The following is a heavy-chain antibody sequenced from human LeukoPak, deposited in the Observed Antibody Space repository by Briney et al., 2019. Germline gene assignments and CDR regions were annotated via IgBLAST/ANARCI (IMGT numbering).Heavy chain of an antibody. CDR2: INTDGTIT. V-gene: IGHV3-74*01. J-gene: IGHJ4*02. CDR1: GFTFTSYW. CDR3: ARPGVGFDY. Sequence: PGGSLRLSCAASGFTFTSYWMHWVRQAPGKGLVWLSRINTDGTITSYAASLEGRFTISRDNAKNTVYLQMNSLRTEDTAVYYCARPGVGFDYWGQGALVTVSS.